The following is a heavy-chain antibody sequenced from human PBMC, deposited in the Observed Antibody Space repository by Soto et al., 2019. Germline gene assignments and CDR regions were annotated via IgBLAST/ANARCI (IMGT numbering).Heavy chain of an antibody. CDR3: TRHSVLGYCSSTSCPSAVGSHYYYYMDV. CDR2: IRSKANSYAT. CDR1: GFTFSGSA. D-gene: IGHD2-2*01. V-gene: IGHV3-73*01. Sequence: GGSLRLSCAASGFTFSGSAMHWVRQASGKGLEWVGRIRSKANSYATAYAASVKGRFTISRDDSKNTAYLQMNSLKTEDTAVYYCTRHSVLGYCSSTSCPSAVGSHYYYYMDVWGKGTTVTVSS. J-gene: IGHJ6*03.